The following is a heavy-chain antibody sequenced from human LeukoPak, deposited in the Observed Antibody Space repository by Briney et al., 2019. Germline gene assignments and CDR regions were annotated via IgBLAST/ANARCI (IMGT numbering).Heavy chain of an antibody. CDR2: IYDFGST. Sequence: SETLSPTCTVSGGSLISHYWSWLRQTPGKGLEWVGYIYDFGSTDYNPSLKSRVTMSVDTSKNEFSLKLSSVTAADTAVYYCAGAVGALLTWAFWGQGTLVTVSS. J-gene: IGHJ4*02. CDR1: GGSLISHY. D-gene: IGHD1-26*01. CDR3: AGAVGALLTWAF. V-gene: IGHV4-59*11.